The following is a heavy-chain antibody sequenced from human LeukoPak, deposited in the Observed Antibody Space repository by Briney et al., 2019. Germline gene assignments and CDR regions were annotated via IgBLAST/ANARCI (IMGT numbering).Heavy chain of an antibody. J-gene: IGHJ4*02. CDR3: AREGNRYGSGLDY. Sequence: PGGSLRLSCAASGFTVSSNYMSWVRQAPGKGLEWVSYISSSSSTIYYADSVKGRFTISRDNAKNSLYLQMNSLRDEDTAVYYCAREGNRYGSGLDYWGQGTLVTVSS. V-gene: IGHV3-48*02. CDR1: GFTVSSNY. D-gene: IGHD3-10*01. CDR2: ISSSSSTI.